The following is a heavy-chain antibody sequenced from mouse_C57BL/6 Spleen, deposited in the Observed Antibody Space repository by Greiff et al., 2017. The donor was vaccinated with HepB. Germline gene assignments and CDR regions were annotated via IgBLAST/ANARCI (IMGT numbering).Heavy chain of an antibody. CDR2: IDPSDSYT. V-gene: IGHV1-50*01. J-gene: IGHJ4*01. CDR3: ARRYAVEYYAMDY. D-gene: IGHD2-10*02. Sequence: VQLQQPGAELVKPGASVKLSCKASGYTFTSYWMQWVKQRPGQGLEWIGEIDPSDSYTNYNQKFKGKATLTVDTSSSTAYMRLSSLTSEESAVYNCARRYAVEYYAMDYWGQGTSVTVSS. CDR1: GYTFTSYW.